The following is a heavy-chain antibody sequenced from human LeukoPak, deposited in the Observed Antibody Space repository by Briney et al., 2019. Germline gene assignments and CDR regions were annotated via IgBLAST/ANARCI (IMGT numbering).Heavy chain of an antibody. V-gene: IGHV3-30-3*01. D-gene: IGHD4-17*01. CDR3: ARDLCTVTTCDNWFDP. J-gene: IGHJ5*02. CDR1: GFTFSSYA. CDR2: ISYDGSNK. Sequence: GRSLRLSCAASGFTFSSYAMHWVRQAPGKGLEWVAAISYDGSNKYYADSVKGRFTISRDNSKNTLYLQMNSLRAEDTAVYYCARDLCTVTTCDNWFDPWGQGTLVTVSS.